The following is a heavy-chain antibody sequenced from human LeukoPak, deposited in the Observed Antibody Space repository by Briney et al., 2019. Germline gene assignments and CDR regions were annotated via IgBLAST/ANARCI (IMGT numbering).Heavy chain of an antibody. CDR3: ARSRVGSRGIVVVPADY. CDR1: GGTFSSYA. V-gene: IGHV1-69*13. J-gene: IGHJ4*02. Sequence: GASVKVSCKASGGTFSSYAISWVRQAPGQGLEWMGGIIPIFGTANYAQKFQGRVTITADESTSTAYMELSSLRSEDTAVYYCARSRVGSRGIVVVPADYWGQGTLVTVSS. D-gene: IGHD2-2*01. CDR2: IIPIFGTA.